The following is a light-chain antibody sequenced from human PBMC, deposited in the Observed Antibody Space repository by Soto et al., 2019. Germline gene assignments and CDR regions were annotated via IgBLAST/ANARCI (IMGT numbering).Light chain of an antibody. CDR2: GAS. CDR1: QSVSSN. CDR3: EQFYNWPRT. V-gene: IGKV3-15*01. J-gene: IGKJ1*01. Sequence: EIVMTQSPGTLSVSPGERATLSCRASQSVSSNLAWYQQKPGQAPRLLIYGASTRPTGSPARFSGSGSGTEFTLTVSSLQSGDFAVYYCEQFYNWPRTFGQGTKVEI.